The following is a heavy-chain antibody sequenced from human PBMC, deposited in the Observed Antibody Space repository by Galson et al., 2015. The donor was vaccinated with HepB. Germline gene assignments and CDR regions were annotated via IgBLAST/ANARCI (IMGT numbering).Heavy chain of an antibody. CDR1: GFTFSNAW. V-gene: IGHV3-15*01. Sequence: SLRLSCAASGFTFSNAWMRWVRQAPGKGLEWVGRIKSKTDGGTTDYAAPVKGRFTISSDDSKNTLYLQMNSLKTEDTAVYYCTTESIFGVVEGPYYYYYMDVWRKGTTVTVSS. J-gene: IGHJ6*03. D-gene: IGHD3-3*02. CDR3: TTESIFGVVEGPYYYYYMDV. CDR2: IKSKTDGGTT.